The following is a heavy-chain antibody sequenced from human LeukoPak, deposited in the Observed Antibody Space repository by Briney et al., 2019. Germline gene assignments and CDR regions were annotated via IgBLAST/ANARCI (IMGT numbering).Heavy chain of an antibody. CDR2: ISYSGST. CDR1: GGSISSYY. D-gene: IGHD6-19*01. J-gene: IGHJ5*02. CDR3: ARSGIEPGIAVAGGFDP. V-gene: IGHV4-59*12. Sequence: SETLSLTCTVSGGSISSYYWNWIRQPPGKGLEWIGYISYSGSTIYNPSLKSRVTISVDTSKNQFSLKLSSVTAADTAVYYCARSGIEPGIAVAGGFDPWGQGTLVTVSS.